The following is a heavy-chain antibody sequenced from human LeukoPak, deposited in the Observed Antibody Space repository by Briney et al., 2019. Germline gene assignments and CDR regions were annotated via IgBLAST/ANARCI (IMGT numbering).Heavy chain of an antibody. D-gene: IGHD3-3*01. Sequence: PGGSLRLSCAASGFTFSSYGMHWVRQAPGKGLEWVAFIRYDGSNKYYADSVKGRFTISRDNSKNTLYLQMNSLRAEDTAVYYCAKVKDDFWSGADYWGQGTLVTVSS. V-gene: IGHV3-30*02. CDR1: GFTFSSYG. CDR2: IRYDGSNK. CDR3: AKVKDDFWSGADY. J-gene: IGHJ4*02.